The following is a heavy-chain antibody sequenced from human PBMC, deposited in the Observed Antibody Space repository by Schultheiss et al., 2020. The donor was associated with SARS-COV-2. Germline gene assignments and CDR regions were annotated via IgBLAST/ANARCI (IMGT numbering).Heavy chain of an antibody. CDR2: IIPIFGTA. CDR3: ATADYGDRYTRTSAFDI. D-gene: IGHD4-17*01. CDR1: GGTFSSYA. V-gene: IGHV1-69*13. J-gene: IGHJ3*02. Sequence: SVKVSCKASGGTFSSYAISWVRQAPGQGLEWMGGIIPIFGTANYAQKFQGRVTITADESTSTAYMELSSLRSEDTAVYYCATADYGDRYTRTSAFDIWGQGTMVTVSS.